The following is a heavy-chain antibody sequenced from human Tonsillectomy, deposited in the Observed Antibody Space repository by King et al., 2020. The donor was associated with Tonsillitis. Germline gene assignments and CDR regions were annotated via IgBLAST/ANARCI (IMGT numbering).Heavy chain of an antibody. CDR3: AREVVGASTNWFDP. CDR2: IYYTGST. CDR1: GGSISVYY. V-gene: IGHV4-59*01. Sequence: VQLQESGPGLVKPSETLSLTCTVSGGSISVYYLTWIRQPPGKGLEWICYIYYTGSTNYNPSLTRRVTISLDPSRNQFSLRLTSVTAADTAVYYCAREVVGASTNWFDPWGQGTLVTVSS. J-gene: IGHJ5*02. D-gene: IGHD2-15*01.